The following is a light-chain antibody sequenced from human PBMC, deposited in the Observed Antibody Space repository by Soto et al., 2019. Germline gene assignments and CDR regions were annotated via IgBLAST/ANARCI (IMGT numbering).Light chain of an antibody. CDR3: LQDYNYPLT. CDR1: QGIGND. Sequence: IPMTQSPSSLSASVGDRVTITCRARQGIGNDLGWYQQKPGKAPNLLIYAASSLQSGVPSRFSGSGSGTDFTLTISSLQPEDFATYYCLQDYNYPLTFGGGTKVEIK. J-gene: IGKJ4*01. CDR2: AAS. V-gene: IGKV1-6*01.